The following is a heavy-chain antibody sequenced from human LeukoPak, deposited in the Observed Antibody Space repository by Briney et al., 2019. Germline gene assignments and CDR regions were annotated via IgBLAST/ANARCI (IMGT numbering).Heavy chain of an antibody. Sequence: PGGSLRLSCAASGFTFSSYAMSWVRQAPREGLEWVSAISGSGGSTYYADSVKGRFTISRDNSKNTLYLQMNGLRAEDTAVYYCARDNYGGNPGLWGQGTLVTVSS. J-gene: IGHJ4*02. CDR2: ISGSGGST. CDR3: ARDNYGGNPGL. V-gene: IGHV3-23*01. D-gene: IGHD4-23*01. CDR1: GFTFSSYA.